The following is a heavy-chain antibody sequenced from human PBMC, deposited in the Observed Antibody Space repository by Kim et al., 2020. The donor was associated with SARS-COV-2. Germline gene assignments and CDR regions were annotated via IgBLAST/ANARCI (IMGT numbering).Heavy chain of an antibody. CDR3: VSFVAGSMGGY. D-gene: IGHD1-26*01. CDR2: TRNKANSYTT. V-gene: IGHV3-72*01. Sequence: GGSLRLSCAASGFTLSDHYMDWVRQAPGKGLEWVGRTRNKANSYTTEYAASVKGRFTISRDDSKNSLYLQMNSLKTEDTAVYYCVSFVAGSMGGYWGQGTLVTVSS. CDR1: GFTLSDHY. J-gene: IGHJ4*02.